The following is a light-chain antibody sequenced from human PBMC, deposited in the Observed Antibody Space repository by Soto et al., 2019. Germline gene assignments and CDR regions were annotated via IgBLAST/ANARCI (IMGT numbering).Light chain of an antibody. V-gene: IGKV3-15*01. Sequence: EIVMTQSPATLSVSPGERATLSCRASQSVSSNLAWYQQKPGQAPRLLIYGASTRATGIPARFSGSGSGTEVTLPISSMQSEDFAVYYCKQYNNWPPWTFGQGTKVEIK. CDR3: KQYNNWPPWT. J-gene: IGKJ1*01. CDR2: GAS. CDR1: QSVSSN.